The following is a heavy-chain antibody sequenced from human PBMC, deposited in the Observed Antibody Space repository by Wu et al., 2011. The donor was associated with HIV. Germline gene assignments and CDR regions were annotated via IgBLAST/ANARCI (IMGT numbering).Heavy chain of an antibody. D-gene: IGHD2-15*01. V-gene: IGHV1-69*14. CDR3: ASVRCHVDHCYFPLLGTAFDI. CDR2: MVPMFGRQ. J-gene: IGHJ3*02. Sequence: QVQLVQSGAEVKKPGSSVKVSCKASGGTFSGHSLSWVRQAPGQGLEWMGGMVPMFGRQDHAQKFRGRVKITVDKSQTTAYMELSSLRSDDTAVYYCASVRCHVDHCYFPLLGTAFDIWGQGTMVTVSS. CDR1: GGTFSGHS.